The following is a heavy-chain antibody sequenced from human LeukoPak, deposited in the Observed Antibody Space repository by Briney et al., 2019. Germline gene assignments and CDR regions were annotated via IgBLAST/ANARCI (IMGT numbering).Heavy chain of an antibody. CDR3: ARGDDGGFQH. J-gene: IGHJ1*01. D-gene: IGHD1-1*01. CDR1: GFTFSSYA. V-gene: IGHV3-30-3*01. CDR2: ISYDGSNK. Sequence: GGSLRLSCAASGFTFSSYAMHWVRQAPGKGLEWVAVISYDGSNKYYADSVKGRFTISRDNAKNSLYLQMNSLRAEDTAVYYCARGDDGGFQHWGQGTLVTVSS.